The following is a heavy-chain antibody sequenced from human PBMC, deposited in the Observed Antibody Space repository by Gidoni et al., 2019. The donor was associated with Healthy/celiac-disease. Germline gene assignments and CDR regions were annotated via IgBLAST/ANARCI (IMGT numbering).Heavy chain of an antibody. V-gene: IGHV3-64D*06. J-gene: IGHJ6*02. CDR3: VKDSGGDWGVYVGMDV. Sequence: EVQLVESGGGLVQPGGSLRLSCSASGFTFSSYAMHWVRQAPGKGLEYVSAISSNGGSTYYADSVKGRFTISRDNSKNTLYLQMSSLRAEDTAVYYCVKDSGGDWGVYVGMDVWGQGTTVTVSS. CDR1: GFTFSSYA. CDR2: ISSNGGST. D-gene: IGHD2-21*02.